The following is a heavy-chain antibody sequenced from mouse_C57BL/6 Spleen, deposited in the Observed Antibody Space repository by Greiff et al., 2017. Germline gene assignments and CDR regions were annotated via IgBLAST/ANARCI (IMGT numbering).Heavy chain of an antibody. CDR1: GYAFSSSW. D-gene: IGHD1-1*01. Sequence: QVQLQQSGPELVKPGASVKISCKASGYAFSSSWMNWVKQRPGKGLEWIGRIYPGDGDTNYNGKFKGKATLTADKSSSTAYMQLSSLTSEDSAVYFCARSSHDARDYWGQGTSVTVSS. CDR2: IYPGDGDT. CDR3: ARSSHDARDY. V-gene: IGHV1-82*01. J-gene: IGHJ4*01.